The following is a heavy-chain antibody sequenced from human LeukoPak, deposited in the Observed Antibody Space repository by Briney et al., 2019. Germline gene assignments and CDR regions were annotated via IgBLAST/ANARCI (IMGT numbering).Heavy chain of an antibody. D-gene: IGHD3-10*01. CDR2: ISGSSSYI. CDR3: ASTSTRLLWFGELEYNWFDP. CDR1: GFTFSSYS. J-gene: IGHJ5*02. V-gene: IGHV3-21*01. Sequence: GGSLRLSCAASGFTFSSYSMNWVRQAPGKGLEWVSSISGSSSYIYYADSVKGRFTISRDNAKNSLYLQMNSLRAEDTAVYYCASTSTRLLWFGELEYNWFDPWGQGTLVTVSS.